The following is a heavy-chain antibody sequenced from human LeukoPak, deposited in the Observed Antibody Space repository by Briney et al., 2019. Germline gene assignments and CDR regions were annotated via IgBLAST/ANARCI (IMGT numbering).Heavy chain of an antibody. V-gene: IGHV4-61*02. CDR3: ARSQVTMVRAVRDLYYYYYYMDV. J-gene: IGHJ6*03. D-gene: IGHD3-10*01. CDR1: GGSISSGSYY. CDR2: IYTSGST. Sequence: PSETLSLTCTVSGGSISSGSYYWSWIRQPAGKGLEWIGRIYTSGSTNYNPSLKSRVTISVDTSKNQFSLKLSSVTAADTAVYYCARSQVTMVRAVRDLYYYYYYMDVWGKGTTVTVSS.